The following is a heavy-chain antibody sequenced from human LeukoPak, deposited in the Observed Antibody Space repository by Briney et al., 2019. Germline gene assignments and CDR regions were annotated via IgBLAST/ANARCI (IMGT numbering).Heavy chain of an antibody. CDR2: INHDGSEK. CDR1: GFSFSTHS. Sequence: GGSLRLSCAASGFSFSTHSLTWVRQAPGKGLQWVATINHDGSEKDYVDSVKGRFTNSRDNAENSLYLQLNSLRAEDTAIYYCARGSGWLDYWGQGTLVTVSS. J-gene: IGHJ4*02. V-gene: IGHV3-7*03. CDR3: ARGSGWLDY. D-gene: IGHD6-19*01.